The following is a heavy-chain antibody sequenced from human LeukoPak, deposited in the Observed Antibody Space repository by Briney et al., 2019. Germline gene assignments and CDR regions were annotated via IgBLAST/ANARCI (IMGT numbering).Heavy chain of an antibody. Sequence: SVKVSCKASGGTFSSYAISWVRQAPGQGLEWMGGIVPIFGTANYAQKFQGRVTITTDESTSTAYMELSSLRSEDTAVYYCATLTYYYDSSGPGGAFDIWGQGTMVTVSS. J-gene: IGHJ3*02. D-gene: IGHD3-22*01. V-gene: IGHV1-69*05. CDR2: IVPIFGTA. CDR3: ATLTYYYDSSGPGGAFDI. CDR1: GGTFSSYA.